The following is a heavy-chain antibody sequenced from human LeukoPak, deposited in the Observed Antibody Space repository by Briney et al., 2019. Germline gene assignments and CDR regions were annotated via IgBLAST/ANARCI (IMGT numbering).Heavy chain of an antibody. V-gene: IGHV4-34*01. D-gene: IGHD5-18*01. CDR3: ATGATDTDAFDI. Sequence: SETLSLTCAVYGGSFSGYYWSWIRQPPGKGLEWVGEINHSGSTNYNPSLKSRVTISVDTSKNQFSLKLSSVTAADTAVYYRATGATDTDAFDIWGQGTMVTVSS. CDR1: GGSFSGYY. CDR2: INHSGST. J-gene: IGHJ3*02.